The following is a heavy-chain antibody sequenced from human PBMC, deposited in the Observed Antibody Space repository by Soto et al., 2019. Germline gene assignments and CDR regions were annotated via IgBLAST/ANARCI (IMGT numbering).Heavy chain of an antibody. CDR2: IYYSGST. J-gene: IGHJ4*02. CDR1: GGSISSNY. CDR3: ARDSFPPYSSSSKGFDY. Sequence: SETLSLTCTVSGGSISSNYWTWIRQPPGKGLEWIGYIYYSGSTNYNPSLKSRVTISVDTSKKQFSLKMRSVTAADTAVYYCARDSFPPYSSSSKGFDYWGQGSLVTVSS. D-gene: IGHD6-6*01. V-gene: IGHV4-59*01.